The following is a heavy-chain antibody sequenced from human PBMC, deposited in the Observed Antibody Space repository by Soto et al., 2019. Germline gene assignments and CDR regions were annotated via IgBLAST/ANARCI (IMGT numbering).Heavy chain of an antibody. CDR1: GGSISGYF. Sequence: SETLSLTCTVSGGSISGYFWSWIRQSPGKEPEWIGYISYRGITNYNPSLESRVSISLVTSKNQFSLKLDAETAADTAAYYCARMEPCKEGLSVCYFALWGQGTLVTVSS. D-gene: IGHD1-26*01. V-gene: IGHV4-59*03. J-gene: IGHJ4*02. CDR2: ISYRGIT. CDR3: ARMEPCKEGLSVCYFAL.